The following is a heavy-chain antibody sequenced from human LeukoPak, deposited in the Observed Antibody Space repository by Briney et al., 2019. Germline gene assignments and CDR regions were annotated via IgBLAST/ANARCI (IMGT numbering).Heavy chain of an antibody. CDR1: GFSFSTYS. Sequence: PGGSLRLSCAASGFSFSTYSMNWVRQAPGKGLQWVSYISSGSSAIYYTDSVKGRFTITRDDAKNSVYLQMNSLRTEDTAVYYCGTGDTRFDYWGQGILVTVSS. V-gene: IGHV3-48*01. J-gene: IGHJ4*02. CDR2: ISSGSSAI. CDR3: GTGDTRFDY. D-gene: IGHD7-27*01.